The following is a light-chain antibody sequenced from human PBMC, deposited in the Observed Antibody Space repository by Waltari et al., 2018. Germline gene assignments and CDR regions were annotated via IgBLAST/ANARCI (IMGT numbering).Light chain of an antibody. CDR2: DVT. CDR3: SSYTTNQTPV. J-gene: IGLJ2*01. CDR1: SSDIGGYDY. V-gene: IGLV2-14*03. Sequence: QPALTQPASVSGSPGQSITISCTGSSSDIGGYDYVSWYQQHPGKAPKLIIYDVTKRPSVISSRFSGSKSGNTASLTISGLQAEDEADYFCSSYTTNQTPVIGGGTKVTVL.